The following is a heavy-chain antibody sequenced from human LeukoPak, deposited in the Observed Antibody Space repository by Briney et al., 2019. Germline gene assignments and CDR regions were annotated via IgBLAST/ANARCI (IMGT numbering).Heavy chain of an antibody. Sequence: PSETLSLTCSVSGVSISTYYWSWIRQPPGKGLEWIGEINHSGSTNYNPSLKSRVTISVDTSKNQFSLKLSSVTAADTAVYYCARGSTMTPIDYWGQGTLVTVSS. CDR1: GVSISTYY. V-gene: IGHV4-34*01. J-gene: IGHJ4*02. CDR3: ARGSTMTPIDY. CDR2: INHSGST. D-gene: IGHD2-21*02.